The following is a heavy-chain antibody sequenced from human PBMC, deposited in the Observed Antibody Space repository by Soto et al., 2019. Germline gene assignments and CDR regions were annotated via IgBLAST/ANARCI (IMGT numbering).Heavy chain of an antibody. CDR2: IIPISDTT. V-gene: IGHV1-69*01. CDR1: GGTFSSYA. Sequence: QVQLVQSGPEVKKPGSSVKVSCRASGGTFSSYAISWVRQAPGQGLEWMGGIIPISDTTNYAQKFQGRVTITADESTSTADMELSSLRSADTAVYYCARSQGSSTSLDIYYYYYYGMDVWGQGTTVTVSS. CDR3: ARSQGSSTSLDIYYYYYYGMDV. J-gene: IGHJ6*02. D-gene: IGHD2-2*01.